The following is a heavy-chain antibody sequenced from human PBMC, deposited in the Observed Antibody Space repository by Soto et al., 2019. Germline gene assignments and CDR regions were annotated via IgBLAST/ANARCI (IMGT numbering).Heavy chain of an antibody. CDR3: ATHSSSWSYYFDY. Sequence: PGGSLRLSCAASGFTFSRDAMSWVRQAPVNGLEWVSAISGSGGSTYYADSVKGRFTISRDNSKNTLYLQMNSLRAEDTAVYYCATHSSSWSYYFDYWGQGTLVTVSS. J-gene: IGHJ4*02. D-gene: IGHD6-13*01. CDR1: GFTFSRDA. CDR2: ISGSGGST. V-gene: IGHV3-23*01.